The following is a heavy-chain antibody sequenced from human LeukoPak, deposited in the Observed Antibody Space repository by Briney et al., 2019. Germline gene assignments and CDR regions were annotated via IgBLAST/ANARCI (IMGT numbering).Heavy chain of an antibody. D-gene: IGHD3-10*01. V-gene: IGHV3-30-3*01. Sequence: AGGSLRLSCAASGFTFSSYAMHWVRQAPGKGLEWVAVISYDGSNKYYADSVKGRFTISRDNSKNTLYLQMNSLRAEDTAVYYCAGDTVRGVISYYFDYWGQGTLVTVSS. J-gene: IGHJ4*02. CDR1: GFTFSSYA. CDR3: AGDTVRGVISYYFDY. CDR2: ISYDGSNK.